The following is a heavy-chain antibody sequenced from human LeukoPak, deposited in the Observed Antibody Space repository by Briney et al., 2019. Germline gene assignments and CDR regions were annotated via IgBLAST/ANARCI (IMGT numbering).Heavy chain of an antibody. J-gene: IGHJ5*02. CDR2: IYYSGST. D-gene: IGHD5-18*01. CDR3: ARRGVDTAMVSHWFDP. V-gene: IGHV4-59*01. Sequence: PSETLSLTCTVSGGSISSYYWSWIRQPPGKGLEWIGYIYYSGSTNYNPSLKSRVTISVDTSKNQFSLKLSSVIAADTAVYYCARRGVDTAMVSHWFDPWGQGTLVTVSS. CDR1: GGSISSYY.